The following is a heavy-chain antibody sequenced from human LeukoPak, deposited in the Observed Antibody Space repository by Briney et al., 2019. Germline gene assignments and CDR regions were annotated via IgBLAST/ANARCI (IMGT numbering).Heavy chain of an antibody. CDR1: GFTFSSYA. D-gene: IGHD6-19*01. J-gene: IGHJ6*02. CDR2: ITGSGGTT. V-gene: IGHV3-23*01. CDR3: ARDKIAVAGTYYYYGMDV. Sequence: GSLRLSCATSGFTFSSYAMSWVRQAPGKGLEWVSAITGSGGTTSYADSVKGRFTISRDNSKNTLYLQMNSLRAEDTAVYYCARDKIAVAGTYYYYGMDVWGQGTTVTVSS.